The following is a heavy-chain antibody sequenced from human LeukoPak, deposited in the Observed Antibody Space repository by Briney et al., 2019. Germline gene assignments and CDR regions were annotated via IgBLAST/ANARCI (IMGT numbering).Heavy chain of an antibody. CDR2: IIAYNGHT. CDR3: ASGAYYPFDF. J-gene: IGHJ4*02. V-gene: IGHV1-18*01. D-gene: IGHD1-26*01. Sequence: ASVKVSCKGSGYPFSSYGITWVRQAPGQGLEWVGWIIAYNGHTQYGQNGQGRVTMTTETSTTTAYLELRNLTADDTAVYFCASGAYYPFDFWGQGTLVTVSS. CDR1: GYPFSSYG.